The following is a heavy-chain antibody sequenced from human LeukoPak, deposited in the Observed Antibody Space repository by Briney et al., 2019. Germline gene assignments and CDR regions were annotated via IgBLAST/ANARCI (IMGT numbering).Heavy chain of an antibody. D-gene: IGHD2-8*01. J-gene: IGHJ4*02. CDR2: IYYSGST. CDR3: ARGTCSNGVCYRYGEGFDY. CDR1: GGSISSGGYY. Sequence: SQTLSLTCTVSGGSISSGGYYWSWIRQHPGKGLEWIGYIYYSGSTYYNPSLKSRVTISVDTSKNQFSLKLSSVTAADTAVYYCARGTCSNGVCYRYGEGFDYWGQGTLVTVSS. V-gene: IGHV4-31*03.